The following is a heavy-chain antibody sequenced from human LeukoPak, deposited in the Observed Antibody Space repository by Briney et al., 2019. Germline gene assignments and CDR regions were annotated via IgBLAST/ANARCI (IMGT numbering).Heavy chain of an antibody. CDR3: ARGIVVVAATAGDD. V-gene: IGHV1-2*02. J-gene: IGHJ4*02. D-gene: IGHD2-15*01. Sequence: ASVKVSCKASGYTFTGYYMHWVRQAPGQGLEWMGWINPNSGGTNYAQKFQGRVTMTRDTSISTAYMELSRLRSDDTAVYYCARGIVVVAATAGDDWGQGTLVTVSS. CDR1: GYTFTGYY. CDR2: INPNSGGT.